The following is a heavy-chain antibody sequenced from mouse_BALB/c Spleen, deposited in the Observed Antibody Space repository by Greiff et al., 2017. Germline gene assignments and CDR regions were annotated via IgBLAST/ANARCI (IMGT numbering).Heavy chain of an antibody. V-gene: IGHV14-1*02. CDR2: IDPENGNT. CDR3: AYYYGSSHWYFDV. CDR1: GFNIKDYY. J-gene: IGHJ1*01. Sequence: EVKLQESGAELVRPGALVKLSCKASGFNIKDYYMHWVKQRPEQGLEWIGWIDPENGNTIYDPKFQGKASITADTSSNTAYLQLSSLTSEDTAVYYCAYYYGSSHWYFDVGGAGTTVTVSS. D-gene: IGHD1-1*01.